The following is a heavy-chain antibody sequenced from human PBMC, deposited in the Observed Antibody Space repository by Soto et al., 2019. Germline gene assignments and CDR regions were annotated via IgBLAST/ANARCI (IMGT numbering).Heavy chain of an antibody. D-gene: IGHD6-6*01. CDR3: ARQEEQLVRGYYYYYMDV. V-gene: IGHV4-59*08. J-gene: IGHJ6*03. Sequence: PSETPSLTCTVSGCSISSYYWSWIRQPPGKGLEWIGYIYYSGSTNYNPSLKSRVTISVDTSKNQFSLKLSSVTAADTAVYYCARQEEQLVRGYYYYYMDVWGKGTTVTVSS. CDR1: GCSISSYY. CDR2: IYYSGST.